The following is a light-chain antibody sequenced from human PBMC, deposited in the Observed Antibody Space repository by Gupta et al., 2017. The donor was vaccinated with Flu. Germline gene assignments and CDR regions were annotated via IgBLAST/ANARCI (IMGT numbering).Light chain of an antibody. CDR3: LLDATTPPT. J-gene: IGKJ1*01. CDR2: WAS. V-gene: IGKV4-1*01. CDR1: QRLLYRPNNKDC. Sequence: DIVMTQFPDSLAVSLRERATISCQSSQRLLYRPNNKDCLDWYQQKPGQLPKLLISWASSRESGVPDRYIGSGSGTDFTLAISILLSEDVAVYYCLLDATTPPTFGQGTRVVI.